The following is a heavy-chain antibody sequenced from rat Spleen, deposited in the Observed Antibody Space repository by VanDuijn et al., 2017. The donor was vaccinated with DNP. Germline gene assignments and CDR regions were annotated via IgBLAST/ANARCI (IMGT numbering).Heavy chain of an antibody. V-gene: IGHV3-1*01. CDR2: ISFSGST. Sequence: EVQLQESGPGLVRPSQSLSLTCSVTDYSITSSYWGWIRQFPGNKMEWLGHISFSGSTTYNPSLRSRIAITRDTSKNQLFLQLNSVTTEDTAKYYCARWNNFFDYWGQGVMVTVSS. CDR1: DYSITSSY. J-gene: IGHJ2*01. CDR3: ARWNNFFDY.